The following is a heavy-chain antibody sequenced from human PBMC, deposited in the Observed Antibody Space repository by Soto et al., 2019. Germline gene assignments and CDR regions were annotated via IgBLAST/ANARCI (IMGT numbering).Heavy chain of an antibody. Sequence: PSETLSLTCTVSGGSISSSSYYWGWIRQPPGKGLEWIGSIYYSGSTYYNPSLKSRVTISVDTSKNQFSLKLSSVTAADTAVYYCAREDAERATRFLDYWGQGTVVTVSS. J-gene: IGHJ4*02. V-gene: IGHV4-39*02. CDR1: GGSISSSSYY. CDR3: AREDAERATRFLDY. D-gene: IGHD2-21*01. CDR2: IYYSGST.